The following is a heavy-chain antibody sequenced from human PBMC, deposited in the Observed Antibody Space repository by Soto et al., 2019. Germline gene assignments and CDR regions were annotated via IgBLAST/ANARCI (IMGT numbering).Heavy chain of an antibody. D-gene: IGHD3-3*01. CDR2: INWDGYSI. CDR1: GFNFDDHV. J-gene: IGHJ6*02. CDR3: ARSWSGSTSGRVDV. Sequence: GGPLRLSCEAPGFNFDDHVMHWVRQVPGKGLEWVGHINWDGYSIGYGGSVRGRFTISRDNAKNTLYLQMNSLRREDTALYYCARSWSGSTSGRVDVWGQGTTVTVSS. V-gene: IGHV3-9*01.